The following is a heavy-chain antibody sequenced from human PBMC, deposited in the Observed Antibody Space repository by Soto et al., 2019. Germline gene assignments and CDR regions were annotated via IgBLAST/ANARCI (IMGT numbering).Heavy chain of an antibody. V-gene: IGHV4-39*01. CDR3: ARHSPYCISTSRYAVYYYGMDV. J-gene: IGHJ6*02. CDR1: IHSISIRTYY. Sequence: ETQALTCTVSIHSISIRTYYCAWIRQPPGKVLEGTGSIYYSGSTYYHPSLKSRVTPSVDTSKNQFSLKLSSVPAADTAVYSCARHSPYCISTSRYAVYYYGMDVWGQGTTVTVS. D-gene: IGHD2-2*01. CDR2: IYYSGST.